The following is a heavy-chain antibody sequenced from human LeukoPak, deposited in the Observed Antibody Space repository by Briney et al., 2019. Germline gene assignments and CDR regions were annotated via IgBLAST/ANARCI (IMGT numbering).Heavy chain of an antibody. V-gene: IGHV1-2*02. J-gene: IGHJ5*02. D-gene: IGHD6-13*01. CDR1: GYTFTDYY. CDR2: INADSGDT. CDR3: VRDIAAPGSWWFDP. Sequence: ASVKVSCKASGYTFTDYYIHWARQAPGQGLEWMGLINADSGDTRYAQRFQGRVTMTRDTSITTAFIELSSLRSDDTALYYCVRDIAAPGSWWFDPWGQGTLVIVSS.